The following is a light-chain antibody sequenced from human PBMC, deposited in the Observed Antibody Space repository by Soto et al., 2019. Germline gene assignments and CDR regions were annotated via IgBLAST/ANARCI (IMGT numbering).Light chain of an antibody. Sequence: QSALTQPASVSGSPGQSITISCTGTSSDVGGYNYVSWYQQHPGKAPKFMIYDVSNRPSGVSNRFSGSKSGNTASLTISGLQPEYEADYYCNSYTSSSTLVFGGETKLTVL. V-gene: IGLV2-14*01. J-gene: IGLJ2*01. CDR3: NSYTSSSTLV. CDR1: SSDVGGYNY. CDR2: DVS.